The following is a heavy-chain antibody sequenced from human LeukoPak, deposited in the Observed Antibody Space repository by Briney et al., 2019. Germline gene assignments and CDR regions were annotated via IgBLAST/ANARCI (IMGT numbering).Heavy chain of an antibody. CDR3: ARVEVHSSGWYFDY. D-gene: IGHD6-19*01. CDR1: GFTFSEYY. CDR2: ITSGSSYT. Sequence: PGGSLRLSCAASGFTFSEYYMSWSRQAPGKGLEWVSHITSGSSYTDYADSVKGRFTISRDNAKNSLSLQMNSLRAEDTAVYYCARVEVHSSGWYFDYWGQGTLVTVSS. J-gene: IGHJ4*02. V-gene: IGHV3-11*05.